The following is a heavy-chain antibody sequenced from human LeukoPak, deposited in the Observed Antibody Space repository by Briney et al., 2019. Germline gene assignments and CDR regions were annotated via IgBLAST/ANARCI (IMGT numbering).Heavy chain of an antibody. CDR1: GGSISSYY. CDR2: IYYSGST. CDR3: ARSLRVATTFDY. Sequence: PSETLSLTCTVSGGSISSYYWSWIRQPPGKGLEWIGYIYYSGSTNYNPSLKSRVTISVDTSKNQFSLKLSSVTAADTAVYYCARSLRVATTFDYWGQGTLVTVSS. V-gene: IGHV4-59*08. D-gene: IGHD5-12*01. J-gene: IGHJ4*02.